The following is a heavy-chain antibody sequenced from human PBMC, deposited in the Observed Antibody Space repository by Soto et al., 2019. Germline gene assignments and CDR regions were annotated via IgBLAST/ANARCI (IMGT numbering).Heavy chain of an antibody. V-gene: IGHV4-59*01. CDR1: GGSIRDYF. Sequence: SETLSLTCSVSGGSIRDYFWTWIRQSPGGGLEWIGYISSSGTVEYNSSLKSRVTISLDRSRNQFSLKLSSVTAADTAVYFCARDRKLELPGNYYYYGMDVWGQGTTVTVSS. D-gene: IGHD1-7*01. CDR3: ARDRKLELPGNYYYYGMDV. CDR2: ISSSGTV. J-gene: IGHJ6*02.